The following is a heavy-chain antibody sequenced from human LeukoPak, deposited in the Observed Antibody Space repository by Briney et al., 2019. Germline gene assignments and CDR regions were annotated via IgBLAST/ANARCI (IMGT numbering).Heavy chain of an antibody. CDR1: GGSISSYY. CDR2: IYTSGST. CDR3: ARDSIVVPAATFYYYYYMDV. J-gene: IGHJ6*03. V-gene: IGHV4-4*07. Sequence: SSETLSLTCTVSGGSISSYYWSWIRQPAGKGLEWIGRIYTSGSTNYNPSLKSRVNMSVDTSKNQFSLKLSSVTAADTAVYYCARDSIVVPAATFYYYYYMDVWGKGTTVTVSS. D-gene: IGHD2-2*01.